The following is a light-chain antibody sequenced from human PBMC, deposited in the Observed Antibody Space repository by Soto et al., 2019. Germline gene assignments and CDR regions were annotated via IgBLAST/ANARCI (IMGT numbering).Light chain of an antibody. CDR2: AIS. J-gene: IGKJ1*01. V-gene: IGKV3-20*01. CDR1: HTISSSY. Sequence: ENVLTQSPGTLSLSPGQRATLSCRASHTISSSYLAWYQQKPGQAPRLLIYAISDRATGVPDRFRGSGSGTDFTLTITRLEPEDFAVYYCQQYGSSPRTFGQGTKVEIK. CDR3: QQYGSSPRT.